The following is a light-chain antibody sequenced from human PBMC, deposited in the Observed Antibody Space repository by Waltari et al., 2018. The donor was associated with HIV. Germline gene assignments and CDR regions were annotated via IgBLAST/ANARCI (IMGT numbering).Light chain of an antibody. CDR3: AAWDDSLNGYV. J-gene: IGLJ1*01. Sequence: QSVLTQPPSASGTPGQRVTISCSGSSSNIGSNTVNWYQQPPGTAPKLLIYRNNQRPSGVPDRFSCSKSGTSASLAISGLQSEDEADYYCAAWDDSLNGYVFGTGTKVTVL. CDR1: SSNIGSNT. CDR2: RNN. V-gene: IGLV1-44*01.